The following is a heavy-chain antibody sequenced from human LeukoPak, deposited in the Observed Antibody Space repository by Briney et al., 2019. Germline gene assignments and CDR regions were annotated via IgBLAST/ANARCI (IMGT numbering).Heavy chain of an antibody. CDR1: EFTVSSNY. CDR2: IYSGGST. CDR3: AREAGIAAAGKYYYGMDV. Sequence: GGSLRLSCAASEFTVSSNYMSWVRQAPGKGLEWVSVIYSGGSTYYADSVKGRFTISRDNSKNTLYLQMNSLRAEDTAVYYCAREAGIAAAGKYYYGMDVWGKGTTVTVSS. J-gene: IGHJ6*04. D-gene: IGHD6-13*01. V-gene: IGHV3-53*01.